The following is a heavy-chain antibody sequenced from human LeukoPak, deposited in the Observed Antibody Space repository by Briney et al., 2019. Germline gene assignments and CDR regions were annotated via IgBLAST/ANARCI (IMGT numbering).Heavy chain of an antibody. CDR3: ARGLFGGGVF. CDR1: GGSFSGYY. V-gene: IGHV4-34*01. CDR2: INHSGST. Sequence: PETLSLTCAVYGGSFSGYYWSWIRQPPGKGLEWIGEINHSGSTNYNPSLKSRVTISVDTSKNQFSLKLSSVTAADTAVYYCARGLFGGGVFWGQGTLVTVSS. D-gene: IGHD3-3*01. J-gene: IGHJ4*02.